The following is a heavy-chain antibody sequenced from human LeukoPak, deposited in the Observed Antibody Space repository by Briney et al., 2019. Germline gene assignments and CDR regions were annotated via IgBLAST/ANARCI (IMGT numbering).Heavy chain of an antibody. CDR1: GFTFSDYY. CDR2: ISSSGSTI. Sequence: GGSLRLSCAASGFTFSDYYMSWIRQAPGKGLEWVSYISSSGSTIYYADSVQGRFTVSRDNAKNSLYLQMNSLRAEDTAVYYCSRRGEAAALLSYMDVWGKGTTVTVSS. D-gene: IGHD2/OR15-2a*01. V-gene: IGHV3-11*04. CDR3: SRRGEAAALLSYMDV. J-gene: IGHJ6*03.